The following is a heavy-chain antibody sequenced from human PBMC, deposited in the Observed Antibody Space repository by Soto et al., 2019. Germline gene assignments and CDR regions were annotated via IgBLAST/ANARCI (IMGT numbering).Heavy chain of an antibody. V-gene: IGHV4-59*01. CDR1: GGSIRSYY. CDR2: IYYSGST. CDR3: ARVYAYYFDY. J-gene: IGHJ4*02. D-gene: IGHD2-8*01. Sequence: XXTLSLPFTVSGGSIRSYYWSWIRQPPGKGLEWIGYIYYSGSTNYNPSLKSRVTISVDTSKNQFSLKLRSVTAADTAVYYCARVYAYYFDYWGQGTLVTVSS.